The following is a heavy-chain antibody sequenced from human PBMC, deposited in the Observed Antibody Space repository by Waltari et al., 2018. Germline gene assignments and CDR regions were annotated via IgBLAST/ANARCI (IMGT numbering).Heavy chain of an antibody. Sequence: QVQLVQSGAEVKKTGASVKVSCKVSGYTLTELSMHWVRQAPGKGLEWMGGYESDDVETNYAQKVQGRVTMYGDTYTDTAYMELSSLRSEDTAVYYCATDPRSGGYFLGYWGQGTLVTVSS. D-gene: IGHD1-26*01. CDR1: GYTLTELS. V-gene: IGHV1-24*01. CDR2: YESDDVET. J-gene: IGHJ4*02. CDR3: ATDPRSGGYFLGY.